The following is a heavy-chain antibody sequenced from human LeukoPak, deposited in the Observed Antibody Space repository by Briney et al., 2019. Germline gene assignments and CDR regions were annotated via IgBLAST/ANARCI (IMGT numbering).Heavy chain of an antibody. D-gene: IGHD6-19*01. V-gene: IGHV1-46*01. J-gene: IGHJ2*01. CDR3: ARVLMGIAVAGPDWYFDL. CDR1: GYTFTSYY. Sequence: ASVKVSCKASGYTFTSYYMHWVRQAPGQGLEWMGIINPSGGSTSYAQKFQGRVTMTRDMSTSTVYMELSSLRSEDTAVYYCARVLMGIAVAGPDWYFDLWGRGTLVTVSS. CDR2: INPSGGST.